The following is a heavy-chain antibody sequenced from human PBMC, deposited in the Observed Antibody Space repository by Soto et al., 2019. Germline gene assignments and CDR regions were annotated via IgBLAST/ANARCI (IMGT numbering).Heavy chain of an antibody. V-gene: IGHV3-23*01. CDR1: GFTFSSYA. D-gene: IGHD6-13*01. CDR3: AKEGSSSWYYYYYGMDV. Sequence: EVQLLESGGGLVQPGGSLRLSCAASGFTFSSYAMSWVRQAPGKGLEWVSAISGSGGSTYYADSVKGRFTISRDNSKNTLYLQMNSLRAEDTAVYYCAKEGSSSWYYYYYGMDVWGQGTTVTVSS. CDR2: ISGSGGST. J-gene: IGHJ6*02.